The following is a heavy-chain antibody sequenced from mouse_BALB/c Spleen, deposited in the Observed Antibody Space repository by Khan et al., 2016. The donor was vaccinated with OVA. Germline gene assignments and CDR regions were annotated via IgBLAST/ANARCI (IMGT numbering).Heavy chain of an antibody. J-gene: IGHJ3*01. D-gene: IGHD2-14*01. CDR3: ARGGYGGFAY. Sequence: QVQLQQSGAELVKPGASVKLSCEASGYTFTSYDINWVRQRPEQGLEWIGWMFPGDGSTKYNENFKGKATLTTDKSSSTAYMQLSRLTSEDSGAYFCARGGYGGFAYWGQGTLVTVSA. CDR2: MFPGDGST. V-gene: IGHV1-85*01. CDR1: GYTFTSYD.